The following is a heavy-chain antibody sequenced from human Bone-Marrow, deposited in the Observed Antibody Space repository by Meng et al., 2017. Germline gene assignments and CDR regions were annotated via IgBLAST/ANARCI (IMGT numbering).Heavy chain of an antibody. CDR3: ARADSAAAGTPAYFQH. CDR1: GYTFTTYY. V-gene: IGHV1-46*03. J-gene: IGHJ1*01. D-gene: IGHD6-13*01. CDR2: INPSGGSA. Sequence: ASVKVSCKTSGYTFTTYYIHWVRQAPGQGLEWMGIINPSGGSATYAQKFQGRVTMTRDTSTTTVHMGLSSLRSEDTAVYYCARADSAAAGTPAYFQHWGQGTLVTVSS.